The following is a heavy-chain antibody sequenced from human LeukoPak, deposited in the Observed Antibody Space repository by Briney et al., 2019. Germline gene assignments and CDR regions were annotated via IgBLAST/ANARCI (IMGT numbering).Heavy chain of an antibody. D-gene: IGHD6-6*01. Sequence: PGGSLRLSCAASGFSFSSYWMHWVRQVPGKGLVWVSRISSDGSTTNYADSVKGRFTISRDNPKNTLYLQMNSLRPEDTAVCYCAKLLTYMSSSDYWGQGTLVTVSS. J-gene: IGHJ4*02. CDR3: AKLLTYMSSSDY. CDR2: ISSDGSTT. V-gene: IGHV3-74*01. CDR1: GFSFSSYW.